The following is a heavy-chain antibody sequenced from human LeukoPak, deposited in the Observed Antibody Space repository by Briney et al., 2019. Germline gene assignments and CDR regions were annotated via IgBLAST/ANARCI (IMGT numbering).Heavy chain of an antibody. Sequence: GGSLRLSCAASGFTFSSHALSWVRQAPGKGLEWGSSLSGSGYNTYYADSVKGRFTISRDNSKNTVYLQMNSLRAEDTAVYYCAKDPYGTRYFDYWGQGTLVTVSS. V-gene: IGHV3-23*01. CDR1: GFTFSSHA. D-gene: IGHD2-2*01. J-gene: IGHJ4*02. CDR3: AKDPYGTRYFDY. CDR2: LSGSGYNT.